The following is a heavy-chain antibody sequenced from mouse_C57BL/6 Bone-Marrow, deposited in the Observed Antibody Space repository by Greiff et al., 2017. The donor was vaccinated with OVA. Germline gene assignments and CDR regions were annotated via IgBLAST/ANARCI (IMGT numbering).Heavy chain of an antibody. V-gene: IGHV1-69*01. CDR3: ATYYYGSSYSY. D-gene: IGHD1-1*01. CDR1: GYTFTSYW. J-gene: IGHJ2*01. CDR2: LDPSDSYT. Sequence: QVQLQQPGAELVMPGASVKLSCKASGYTFTSYWMHWVKQRPGQGLEWIGELDPSDSYTNYNQKFKGKSTLTVDKSSSTAYMQLSSLTSEDSAVYYCATYYYGSSYSYWGQGTTLTVSS.